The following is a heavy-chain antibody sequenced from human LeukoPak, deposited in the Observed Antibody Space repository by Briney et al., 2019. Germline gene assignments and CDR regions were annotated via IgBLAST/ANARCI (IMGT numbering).Heavy chain of an antibody. J-gene: IGHJ4*02. CDR2: ISYDGSNK. V-gene: IGHV3-30*18. D-gene: IGHD2-2*01. CDR1: GFTFSSYG. CDR3: AKGILYCSSTSCLSRLGAMVDY. Sequence: GRSLRLSCAASGFTFSSYGMHWVRQAPGKGLEWVAVISYDGSNKYYADSVKGRFTISRDNSKNTLYLQMNSLRAEDTAVYYCAKGILYCSSTSCLSRLGAMVDYWGQGTLVTVSS.